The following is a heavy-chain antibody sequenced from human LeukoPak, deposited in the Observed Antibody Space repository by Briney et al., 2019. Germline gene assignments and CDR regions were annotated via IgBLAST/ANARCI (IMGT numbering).Heavy chain of an antibody. CDR1: GGSFSGYY. D-gene: IGHD3-3*01. CDR3: ARGVSRAYYDLWSGYYFDY. Sequence: SETLSLTCAVYGGSFSGYYWSWIRQPPGKGLEWIGEINHSGSTNYNPSLKSRVTISVDTSKNQFSLKLSSVTAADTAVYYCARGVSRAYYDLWSGYYFDYWGQGTLVTVSS. V-gene: IGHV4-34*01. CDR2: INHSGST. J-gene: IGHJ4*02.